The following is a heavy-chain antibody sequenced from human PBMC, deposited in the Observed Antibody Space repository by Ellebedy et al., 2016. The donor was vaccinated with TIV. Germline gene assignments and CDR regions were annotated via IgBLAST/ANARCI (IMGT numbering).Heavy chain of an antibody. CDR2: ISYDGSNK. CDR1: GLTFSSYG. Sequence: GESLKISXAASGLTFSSYGMHWVRQAPGKGLEWVAVISYDGSNKYYADSVKGRFTISRDNSKNTLYLQMNSLRAEDTAVYYCAKDRVLLWFGESYDYWGQGTLVTVSS. J-gene: IGHJ4*02. D-gene: IGHD3-10*01. V-gene: IGHV3-30*18. CDR3: AKDRVLLWFGESYDY.